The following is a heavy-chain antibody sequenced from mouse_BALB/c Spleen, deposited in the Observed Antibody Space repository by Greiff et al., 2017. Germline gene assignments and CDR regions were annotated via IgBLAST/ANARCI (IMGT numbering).Heavy chain of an antibody. CDR2: ISSGGSYT. V-gene: IGHV5-9-4*01. CDR3: AREENYYGSSYWFAY. J-gene: IGHJ3*01. CDR1: GFTFSSYA. Sequence: DVKLVESGGGLVKPGGSLKLSCAASGFTFSSYAMSWVRQSPEKRLEWVAEISSGGSYTYYPDTVTGRFTISRDNAKNTLYLEMSSLRSEDTAMYYCAREENYYGSSYWFAYWGQGTLVTVSA. D-gene: IGHD1-1*01.